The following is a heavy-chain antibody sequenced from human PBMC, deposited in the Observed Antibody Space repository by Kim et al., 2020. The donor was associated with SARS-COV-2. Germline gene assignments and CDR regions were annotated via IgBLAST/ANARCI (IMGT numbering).Heavy chain of an antibody. D-gene: IGHD3-10*01. J-gene: IGHJ6*02. V-gene: IGHV4-59*01. Sequence: PSLKSRVTISVDTSKNQFSLKLSSVTAADTAVYYCAGSSESYYYGMDVWGQGTTVTVSS. CDR3: AGSSESYYYGMDV.